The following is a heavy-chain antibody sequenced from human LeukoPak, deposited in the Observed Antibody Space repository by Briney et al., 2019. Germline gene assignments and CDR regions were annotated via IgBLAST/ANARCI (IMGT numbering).Heavy chain of an antibody. J-gene: IGHJ5*02. CDR2: IYYSGST. V-gene: IGHV4-31*03. CDR3: AGGPLSRGAARRRRNNWFDP. CDR1: GGSISSGGYY. Sequence: SETLSLTCTVSGGSISSGGYYWSWIRQHPGKGLEWIGYIYYSGSTYYNPSLKSRVTISVDTSKNQFSLKLSSVTAADTAVYYCAGGPLSRGAARRRRNNWFDPWGQGTLVTVSS. D-gene: IGHD6-6*01.